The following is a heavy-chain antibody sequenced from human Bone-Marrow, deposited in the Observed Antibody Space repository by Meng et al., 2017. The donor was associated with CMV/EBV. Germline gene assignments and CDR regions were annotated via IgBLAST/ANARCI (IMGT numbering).Heavy chain of an antibody. D-gene: IGHD2-2*01. V-gene: IGHV3-30*02. CDR3: AKDDSAVVVTATP. CDR2: IRFDGSDK. Sequence: GESPKISCAASGFIFSVFAMNWVRQAPGKGLEWVAFIRFDGSDKYYAGSVRGRFTISRDNSKNPLYLPMNALRPEDTAIYYCAKDDSAVVVTATPWGQGTLVTVSS. CDR1: GFIFSVFA. J-gene: IGHJ5*02.